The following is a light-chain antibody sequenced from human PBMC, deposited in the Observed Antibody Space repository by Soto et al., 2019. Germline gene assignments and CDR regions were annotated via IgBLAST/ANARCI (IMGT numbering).Light chain of an antibody. CDR2: GAS. CDR3: QQYNNWPPP. CDR1: HSVSSN. Sequence: EIVMTQSPATLSVSPGERATLSCRASHSVSSNLAWYQQKPGQAPRLLIYGASTRATGIPARFSGSGSGTEFTLTISSLQSEDFAVYYCQQYNNWPPPFGQGTKVDIK. V-gene: IGKV3-15*01. J-gene: IGKJ1*01.